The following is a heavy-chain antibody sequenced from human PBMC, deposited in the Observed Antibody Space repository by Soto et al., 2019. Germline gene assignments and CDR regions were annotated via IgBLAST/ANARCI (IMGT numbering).Heavy chain of an antibody. CDR1: GGTFSSYT. J-gene: IGHJ4*02. Sequence: QVQLVQSGAEVKKPGSSVKVSCKASGGTFSSYTISWVRQAPGQGFEWMGRIIPILGIANYAQKFQGRVTITADKSTSTAYMELSSLRSEDTAVYYCARSRYGDYSTYFGYWGQGTLVTVSS. D-gene: IGHD4-17*01. V-gene: IGHV1-69*02. CDR3: ARSRYGDYSTYFGY. CDR2: IIPILGIA.